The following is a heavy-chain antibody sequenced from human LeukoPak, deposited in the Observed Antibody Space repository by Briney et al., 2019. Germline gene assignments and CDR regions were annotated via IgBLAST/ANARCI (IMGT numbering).Heavy chain of an antibody. J-gene: IGHJ5*02. CDR2: INPNSGGT. V-gene: IGHV1-2*02. CDR3: ARIRRIAVAGTDGFLGWFDP. CDR1: GYTFTGYY. Sequence: ASVKVSCKASGYTFTGYYMHWVRQAPGQGLEWMGWINPNSGGTNYAQKFQGRVTMTRDTSISTAYMELSRLRSDDAAVYYCARIRRIAVAGTDGFLGWFDPWGQGTLVTVSS. D-gene: IGHD6-19*01.